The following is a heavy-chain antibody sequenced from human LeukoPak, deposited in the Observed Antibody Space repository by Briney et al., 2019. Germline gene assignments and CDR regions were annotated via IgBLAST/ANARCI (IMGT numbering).Heavy chain of an antibody. J-gene: IGHJ4*02. CDR1: GFIVSSNY. D-gene: IGHD3-10*01. Sequence: GGSLRLSCAASGFIVSSNYMSWVRQAPGKGLEWVSIIYSGGGTYYADSMRGRFTISRDNAKNSLYLQMNSLRAEDTAVYYCARDVYYGSGTFGYWGQGTLVTVSS. V-gene: IGHV3-53*01. CDR3: ARDVYYGSGTFGY. CDR2: IYSGGGT.